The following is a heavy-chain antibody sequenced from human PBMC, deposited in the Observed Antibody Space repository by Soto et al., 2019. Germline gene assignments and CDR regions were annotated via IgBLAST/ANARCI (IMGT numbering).Heavy chain of an antibody. V-gene: IGHV3-48*02. D-gene: IGHD4-17*01. CDR2: ISSSSSDV. Sequence: GGSLRLSCAASGFTFSSYCMSWVRQAPGMGLEWISHISSSSSDVYYADSVKGRFTISRDNAKNSLYLQMNSLRDEDTAVYYCARDNTYSDYDSYYFDYWGQGTLVTVSS. CDR1: GFTFSSYC. CDR3: ARDNTYSDYDSYYFDY. J-gene: IGHJ4*02.